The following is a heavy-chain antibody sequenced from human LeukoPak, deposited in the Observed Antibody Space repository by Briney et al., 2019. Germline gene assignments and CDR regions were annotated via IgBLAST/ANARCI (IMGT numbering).Heavy chain of an antibody. J-gene: IGHJ6*03. CDR3: ARDVAARPVYYMDV. CDR2: IYTSGST. V-gene: IGHV4-61*02. Sequence: SETLSLTCTVSGGSISSGSYYWSWIRQPAGKGLEWIGRIYTSGSTNYNPSLKSRVTISVDTSKNQFSLKLSSVTAADTAVYYCARDVAARPVYYMDVWGKGTTVTVSS. D-gene: IGHD6-6*01. CDR1: GGSISSGSYY.